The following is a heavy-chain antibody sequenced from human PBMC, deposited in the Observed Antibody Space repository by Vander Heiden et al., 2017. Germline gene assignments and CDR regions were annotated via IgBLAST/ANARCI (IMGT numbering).Heavy chain of an antibody. CDR2: INPSGGST. CDR3: ARVKGSGSYYSY. J-gene: IGHJ4*02. V-gene: IGHV1-46*01. CDR1: GTPLTSYF. D-gene: IGHD3-10*01. Sequence: QVQLVQSGAEVPKPGASLKVSCMASGTPLTSYFMHWVRQAPGQGLEWMGIINPSGGSTSYAQKFQGRVTMTRDTSTSTVYMELSSLRSEDTAVYYCARVKGSGSYYSYWGQGTLVTVSS.